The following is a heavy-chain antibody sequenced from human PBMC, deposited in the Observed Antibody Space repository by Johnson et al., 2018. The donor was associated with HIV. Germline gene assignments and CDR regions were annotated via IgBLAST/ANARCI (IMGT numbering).Heavy chain of an antibody. V-gene: IGHV3-30*02. CDR3: ARDEYSSGYYDAFDI. CDR1: GFTFSSYG. J-gene: IGHJ3*02. D-gene: IGHD3-22*01. Sequence: QVQLVESGGGVVQPGGSLRLSCAASGFTFSSYGMHWVRQAPGKGLEWVAFIRYDGSSKYYADSVKGHFTISRDNSKNSLYLQMNSLRAEDTAVYYCARDEYSSGYYDAFDIWGQGTMVTVSS. CDR2: IRYDGSSK.